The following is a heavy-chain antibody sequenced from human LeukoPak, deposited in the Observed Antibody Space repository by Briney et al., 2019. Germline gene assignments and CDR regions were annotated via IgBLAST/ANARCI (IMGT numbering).Heavy chain of an antibody. V-gene: IGHV3-30*01. CDR1: GFTPSAYA. CDR3: ARLGVWSGNYFRHFDF. J-gene: IGHJ4*02. Sequence: PRRSLRLSCTASGFTPSAYAMHWVRQSPDKGLECVAVISYDGNNQHYADSVKGRFTISRDDSENTVYLQMNSLSNEDTAVYYCARLGVWSGNYFRHFDFWGQGALVTVSS. CDR2: ISYDGNNQ. D-gene: IGHD1-26*01.